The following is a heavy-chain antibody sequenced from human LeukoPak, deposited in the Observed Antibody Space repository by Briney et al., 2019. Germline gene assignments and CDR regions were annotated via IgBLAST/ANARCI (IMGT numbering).Heavy chain of an antibody. CDR1: GGPISSSY. V-gene: IGHV4-59*01. CDR3: ARYHSIKVTFDY. J-gene: IGHJ4*02. Sequence: SETLSLTCSVSGGPISSSYWGWIRQPPGKGLEWIGYIHYSGSTNYNPSLKSRVTISLDSSKNQFSLKLSSVTAADTAVYYCARYHSIKVTFDYWGQGTLVTVSS. D-gene: IGHD5-24*01. CDR2: IHYSGST.